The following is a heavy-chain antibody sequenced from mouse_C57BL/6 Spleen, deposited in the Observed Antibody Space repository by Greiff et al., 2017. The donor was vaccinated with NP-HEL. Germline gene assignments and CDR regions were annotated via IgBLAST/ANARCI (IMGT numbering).Heavy chain of an antibody. V-gene: IGHV1-42*01. CDR2: INPSTGGT. Sequence: VQLQQSGPELVKPGASVKISCKASGYSFTGYYMNWVKQSPEKSLEWIGEINPSTGGTTYNQKFKAKATLTVDKSSSTAYMQLKSLTSEDSAVYYCARHFDYWGQGTTPPVSS. J-gene: IGHJ2*01. CDR1: GYSFTGYY. CDR3: ARHFDY.